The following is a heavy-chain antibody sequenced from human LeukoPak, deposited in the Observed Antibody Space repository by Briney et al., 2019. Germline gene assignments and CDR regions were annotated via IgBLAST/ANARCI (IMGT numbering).Heavy chain of an antibody. CDR1: GFTFSSYA. Sequence: GGSLRLSCAASGFTFSSYAMSWVRQAPGKGLEWVSAISGSGGSTYYADSVKGRFTISRDNSKNTLYLQMNSLRAEDTAVYYCARRGKEDIVVVPAAICDYWGQGTLVTVSS. V-gene: IGHV3-23*01. CDR3: ARRGKEDIVVVPAAICDY. D-gene: IGHD2-2*01. CDR2: ISGSGGST. J-gene: IGHJ4*02.